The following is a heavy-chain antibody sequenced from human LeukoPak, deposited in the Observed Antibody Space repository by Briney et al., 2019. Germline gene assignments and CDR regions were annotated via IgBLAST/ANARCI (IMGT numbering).Heavy chain of an antibody. CDR1: GFTFSSYS. D-gene: IGHD2-2*01. Sequence: GGSLRLSCAASGFTFSSYSMNWVRQAPGKGLEWVSSISSSSSYIYYADSVKGRFTISRDNAKNSLYLQMNSLRAEDTAVYYCAKADIVVVPAAQSDYWGQGTLVTVSS. CDR3: AKADIVVVPAAQSDY. J-gene: IGHJ4*02. CDR2: ISSSSSYI. V-gene: IGHV3-21*01.